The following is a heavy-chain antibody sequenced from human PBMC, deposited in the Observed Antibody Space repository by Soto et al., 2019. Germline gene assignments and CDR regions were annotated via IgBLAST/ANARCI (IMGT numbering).Heavy chain of an antibody. CDR1: GYSFTSYW. CDR3: ARHKEYAYQNRNYYYYGMDV. Sequence: GESLKISRKGSGYSFTSYWIGWVRQMPGKGLEWMGIIYPGDSDTRYSPSFQGQVTISADKSISTAYLQWSSLKASDTAMYYCARHKEYAYQNRNYYYYGMDVWGQGTTVTVSS. J-gene: IGHJ6*02. V-gene: IGHV5-51*01. D-gene: IGHD2-2*01. CDR2: IYPGDSDT.